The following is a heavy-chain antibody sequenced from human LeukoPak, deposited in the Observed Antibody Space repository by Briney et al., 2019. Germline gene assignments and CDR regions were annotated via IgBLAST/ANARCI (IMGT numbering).Heavy chain of an antibody. CDR1: GFTFSSYS. D-gene: IGHD3-3*02. CDR3: AKVRSPFHYFDY. CDR2: IWYDGSNK. V-gene: IGHV3-33*06. Sequence: GGSLRLSCAASGFTFSSYSMNWVRQAPGKGLEWVAVIWYDGSNKYYADSVKGRFTISRDNSKNTLYLQMNSLRAEDTAVYYCAKVRSPFHYFDYWGQGTLVTVSS. J-gene: IGHJ4*02.